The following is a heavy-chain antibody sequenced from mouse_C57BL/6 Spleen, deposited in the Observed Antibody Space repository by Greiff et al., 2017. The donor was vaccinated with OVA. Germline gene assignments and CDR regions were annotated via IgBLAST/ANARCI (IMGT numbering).Heavy chain of an antibody. CDR3: TRNGPITTVVAHFDY. J-gene: IGHJ2*01. D-gene: IGHD1-1*01. CDR1: GFSLSTFGMG. V-gene: IGHV8-8*01. Sequence: QVTLKVSGPGILQPSQTLSLTCSFSGFSLSTFGMGVGWIRQPSGKGLEWLAHIGWDADKYYNPALKSRLTISKDTSKNQVFLKSANVDTAVTATYSSTRNGPITTVVAHFDYWGQGTTLTVSS. CDR2: IGWDADK.